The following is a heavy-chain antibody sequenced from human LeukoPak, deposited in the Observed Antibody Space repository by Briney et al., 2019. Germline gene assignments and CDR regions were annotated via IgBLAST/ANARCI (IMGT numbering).Heavy chain of an antibody. V-gene: IGHV5-51*01. CDR2: IYPGDSDT. D-gene: IGHD3-16*01. Sequence: GEPLKISCKGSGYSFTSRWIGWVRQMPGKGLEWMGIIYPGDSDTRYSPSFQGQVTISADRSIITAYLQWSSLKASDSAMYYCARHKRGGRADAFDVWGQGTRVTVSS. CDR1: GYSFTSRW. CDR3: ARHKRGGRADAFDV. J-gene: IGHJ3*01.